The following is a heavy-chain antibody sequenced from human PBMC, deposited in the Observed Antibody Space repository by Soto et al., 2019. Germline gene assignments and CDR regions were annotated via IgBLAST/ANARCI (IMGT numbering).Heavy chain of an antibody. D-gene: IGHD3-16*01. J-gene: IGHJ4*02. Sequence: QVQLQESGPGLVKPSQTLSLTCTVSGDSITSGVHYWSWIRQLPGKGLEWIGYIFYSGPTYYNPSLKSPVTISVDKSKNQFSLKLNSVTAAETAVYYCARDRVMLTFGGASEEWGIDSWGQGTLVTVSS. V-gene: IGHV4-31*01. CDR3: ARDRVMLTFGGASEEWGIDS. CDR2: IFYSGPT. CDR1: GDSITSGVHY.